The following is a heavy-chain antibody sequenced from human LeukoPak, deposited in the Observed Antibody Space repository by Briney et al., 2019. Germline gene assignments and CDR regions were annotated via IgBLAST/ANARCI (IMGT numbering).Heavy chain of an antibody. V-gene: IGHV4-39*07. CDR2: IYYSGST. CDR1: GGSISSEKYY. CDR3: VRDKSFEVVNYFDY. Sequence: SETLSLTCTVSGGSISSEKYYWGWIRQPPGKDLEWIGSIYYSGSTYYNPSLRSRVTISLDTSKNQFSLKLSSVTAADTAVFYCVRDKSFEVVNYFDYWGQGMLVTVSS. D-gene: IGHD2-15*01. J-gene: IGHJ4*02.